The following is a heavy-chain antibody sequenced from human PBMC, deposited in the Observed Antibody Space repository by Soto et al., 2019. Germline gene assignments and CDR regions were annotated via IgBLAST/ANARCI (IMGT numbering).Heavy chain of an antibody. CDR1: GYTFTGYF. J-gene: IGHJ6*02. Sequence: VQLVQSGAEVKSPGASVRVSCTTSGYTFTGYFIHWVRQAPGQGLGWMGWINPNSGDTSYSQKFQGWVTMARDTSIRTAYMELSRLRSDATAVYYCARATAYDFWSGYYRSYGLDVWGQGTTVTV. D-gene: IGHD3-3*01. CDR3: ARATAYDFWSGYYRSYGLDV. V-gene: IGHV1-2*04. CDR2: INPNSGDT.